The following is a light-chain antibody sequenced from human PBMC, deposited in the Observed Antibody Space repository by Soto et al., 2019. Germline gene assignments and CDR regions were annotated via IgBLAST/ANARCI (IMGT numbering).Light chain of an antibody. Sequence: DIQMTQSPSTLSASVGDRVTITCRASQYIADRLAWYQQKPGKVPKLLISKASSIESGLPSRGSGSGAGREFTLTISSLQPDDFATYYCQQYNSYPWTFGQGTKVEIK. J-gene: IGKJ1*01. CDR1: QYIADR. CDR3: QQYNSYPWT. V-gene: IGKV1-5*03. CDR2: KAS.